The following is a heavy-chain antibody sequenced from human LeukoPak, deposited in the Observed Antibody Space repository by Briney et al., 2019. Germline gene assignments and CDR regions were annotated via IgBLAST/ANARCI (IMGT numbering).Heavy chain of an antibody. Sequence: GESLKISCKGSGYSFTSYRIGWVRQMPGKGLEWMGIIYPGDSDTRYSPSFQGQVTISADKSISTAYLQWSSLKASDTAMYYCASAPYYDFWSGHHFDYWGQGTLVTVSS. V-gene: IGHV5-51*01. CDR3: ASAPYYDFWSGHHFDY. CDR1: GYSFTSYR. D-gene: IGHD3-3*01. CDR2: IYPGDSDT. J-gene: IGHJ4*02.